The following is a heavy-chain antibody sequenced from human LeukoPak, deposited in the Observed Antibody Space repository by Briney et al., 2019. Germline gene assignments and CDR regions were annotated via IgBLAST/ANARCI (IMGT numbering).Heavy chain of an antibody. CDR3: ARRAGAYSHPYDY. J-gene: IGHJ4*02. CDR2: ISSTGGTA. V-gene: IGHV3-53*01. D-gene: IGHD4/OR15-4a*01. CDR1: GGSFSGYY. Sequence: ETLSLTCAVYGGSFSGYYWSWIRQPPGKGLEWVSAISSTGGTASYADPVKGRFTISRDNSKTTLYLQMSSLRAEDTAVYYCARRAGAYSHPYDYWGQGTLVTVSS.